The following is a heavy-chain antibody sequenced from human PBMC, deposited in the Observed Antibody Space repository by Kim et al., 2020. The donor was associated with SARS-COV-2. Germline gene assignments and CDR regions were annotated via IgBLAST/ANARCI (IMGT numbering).Heavy chain of an antibody. CDR2: IYYSGST. J-gene: IGHJ4*02. CDR3: ARHVPSYSSSPDY. V-gene: IGHV4-39*01. D-gene: IGHD6-6*01. Sequence: SETLSLTCTVSGGSISSSSYYWGWIRQPPGKGLEWIGSIYYSGSTYYNPSLKSRVTISVDTSKNQFSLKLSSVTAADTAVYYCARHVPSYSSSPDYWGQGTLVTVSS. CDR1: GGSISSSSYY.